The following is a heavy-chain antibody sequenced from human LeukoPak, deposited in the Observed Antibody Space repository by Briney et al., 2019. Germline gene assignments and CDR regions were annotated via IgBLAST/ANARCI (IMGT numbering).Heavy chain of an antibody. Sequence: EASVKVSCKASGYTFTINYMHWVRQAPGQGLEWMGIINPSGDNTWYAQKFQGRVTMTRDMATSTDYMEVSSLKSEDTAVYYCARDNSQGDSAWWFDPWGQGTLVTVSS. J-gene: IGHJ5*02. V-gene: IGHV1-46*01. D-gene: IGHD1-26*01. CDR2: INPSGDNT. CDR3: ARDNSQGDSAWWFDP. CDR1: GYTFTINY.